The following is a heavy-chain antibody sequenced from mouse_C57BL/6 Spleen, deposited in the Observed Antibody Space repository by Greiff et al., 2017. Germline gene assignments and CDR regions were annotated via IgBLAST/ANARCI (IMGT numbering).Heavy chain of an antibody. D-gene: IGHD2-4*01. V-gene: IGHV1-39*01. Sequence: EVQGVESGPELVKPGASVKISCKASGYSFTDYNMNWVKQSNGKSLEWIGVINPNYGTTSYNQKFKGKATLTVDQSSSTAYMQLNSLTSEDSAVYYCARSGSEGYYEGFDYWGQGTTLTVSS. CDR2: INPNYGTT. CDR1: GYSFTDYN. CDR3: ARSGSEGYYEGFDY. J-gene: IGHJ2*01.